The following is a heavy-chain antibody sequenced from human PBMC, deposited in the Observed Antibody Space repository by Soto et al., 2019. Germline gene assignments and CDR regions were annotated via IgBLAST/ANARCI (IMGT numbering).Heavy chain of an antibody. J-gene: IGHJ6*02. Sequence: QVQLVQSGAEVKKPGASVKVSCKASGYTFTSYAMHWVRQAPGQRLEWMGWINACNGNTKYSQKFQGRVTITRDTSASTAYMELSSLRSEDTAVYYCARVPDCSSTSCYTPYYYYGMDVWGQGTTVTVSS. CDR3: ARVPDCSSTSCYTPYYYYGMDV. V-gene: IGHV1-3*01. CDR1: GYTFTSYA. CDR2: INACNGNT. D-gene: IGHD2-2*02.